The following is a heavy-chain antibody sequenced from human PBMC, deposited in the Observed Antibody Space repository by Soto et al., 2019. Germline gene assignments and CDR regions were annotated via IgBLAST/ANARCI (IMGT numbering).Heavy chain of an antibody. J-gene: IGHJ6*02. CDR1: GGSISSYY. CDR3: ARESFGVVGSGGMDV. CDR2: IYYSGST. Sequence: SETLSLTCTVSGGSISSYYWSWIRQPPGKGLEWIGYIYYSGSTNYNPSLKSRVAISVDTSKNQFSLKLSSVTAADTAVYYCARESFGVVGSGGMDVWGQGTTVTVSS. V-gene: IGHV4-59*01. D-gene: IGHD3-3*01.